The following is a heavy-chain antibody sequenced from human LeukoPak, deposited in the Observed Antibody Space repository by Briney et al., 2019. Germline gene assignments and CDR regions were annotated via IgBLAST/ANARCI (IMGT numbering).Heavy chain of an antibody. CDR3: AKGGGYAGYGY. V-gene: IGHV3-23*01. D-gene: IGHD5-12*01. CDR1: GFTFSNYA. CDR2: ISGSGGST. Sequence: PGGSLRLSCAASGFTFSNYAMNWLRQAPGKGPEWVSSISGSGGSTYYADSVKGRFTISRDNSKNTLYLQMNSLRAEDTAVYYCAKGGGYAGYGYWGQGTLVTVSS. J-gene: IGHJ4*02.